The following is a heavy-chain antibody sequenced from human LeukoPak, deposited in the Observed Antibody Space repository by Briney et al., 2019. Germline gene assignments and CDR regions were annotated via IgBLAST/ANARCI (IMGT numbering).Heavy chain of an antibody. CDR1: GGSISSSSYY. J-gene: IGHJ4*02. Sequence: PSETLSLTCTVSGGSISSSSYYWGWIRQPPGKGLEWIGSIYYSGSTYYNPSLKSRVTISVDTSKNQFSLKLSSVTAADTAVYYCARDPSLLWFGELPTYYFDYWGQGTLVTVSS. CDR2: IYYSGST. D-gene: IGHD3-10*01. V-gene: IGHV4-39*07. CDR3: ARDPSLLWFGELPTYYFDY.